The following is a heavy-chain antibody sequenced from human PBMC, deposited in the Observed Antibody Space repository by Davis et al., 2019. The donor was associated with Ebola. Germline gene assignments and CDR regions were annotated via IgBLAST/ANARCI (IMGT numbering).Heavy chain of an antibody. V-gene: IGHV3-21*01. Sequence: ETLSLTCSVSGGSISSGTYYWGWVRQAPGKGLEWVSSISSSNTYIYYADSVKGRFTISRDNAQSSLYLQMNSLRAEDTAVYYCVRDYGRGWSPFYYYMDVWGKGTTVTVSS. J-gene: IGHJ6*03. CDR2: ISSSNTYI. CDR1: GGSISSGTYY. CDR3: VRDYGRGWSPFYYYMDV. D-gene: IGHD3-3*01.